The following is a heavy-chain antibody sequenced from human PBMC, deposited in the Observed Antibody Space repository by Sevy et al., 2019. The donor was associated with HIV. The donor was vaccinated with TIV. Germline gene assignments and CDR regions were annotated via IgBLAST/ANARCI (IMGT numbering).Heavy chain of an antibody. CDR3: ARYLYSRSYSGY. J-gene: IGHJ4*02. D-gene: IGHD1-26*01. V-gene: IGHV1-24*01. CDR1: GYTLTELS. Sequence: APVKVSCKVSGYTLTELSMHWVRQAPGKGLEWMGGFDPEDGETIYAQKFQGRVTMTEDTSTDTAYMELSSLRSEDTAVYYCARYLYSRSYSGYWGQGTLVTVSS. CDR2: FDPEDGET.